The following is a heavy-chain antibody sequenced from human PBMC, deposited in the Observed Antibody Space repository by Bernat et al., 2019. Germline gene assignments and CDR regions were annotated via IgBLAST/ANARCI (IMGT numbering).Heavy chain of an antibody. D-gene: IGHD6-19*01. CDR3: ARAGSGWSY. Sequence: QVQLQESGPGLVKPSETLSLTCTVSGGSISTYYWSWIRQPPGKGLEWVGYVYYSGSTNYSPSLKSRVTISVDTSKNQFSLNLSSVTAADTAVYYCARAGSGWSYWGQGTLVTVSS. V-gene: IGHV4-59*08. CDR2: VYYSGST. CDR1: GGSISTYY. J-gene: IGHJ4*02.